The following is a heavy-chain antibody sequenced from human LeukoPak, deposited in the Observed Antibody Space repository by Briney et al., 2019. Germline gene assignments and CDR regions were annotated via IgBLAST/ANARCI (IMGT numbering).Heavy chain of an antibody. Sequence: GGSLRLSCAASGFTFSGYSMNWVRQAPGKGLEWVSYISSTASSIYYADSVKGRFTISRDNAKNSLYLQMNSLRAEDTALYYCAKDRGGFVVVTAILDYWGQGTLVTVSS. CDR2: ISSTASSI. CDR1: GFTFSGYS. CDR3: AKDRGGFVVVTAILDY. D-gene: IGHD2-21*02. V-gene: IGHV3-48*04. J-gene: IGHJ4*02.